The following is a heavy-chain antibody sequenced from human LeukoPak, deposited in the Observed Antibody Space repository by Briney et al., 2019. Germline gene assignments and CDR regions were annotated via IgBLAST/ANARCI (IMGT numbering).Heavy chain of an antibody. Sequence: GGSLRLSCAASGFTFSSYAMSWVRQAPGKGLEWVSAISGSGGSTYYADSVKGRFTISRDNSKNTLYLQMNSLRAEDTAVYYCARDGGSVVPADTFDYWGQGTLVTVSS. CDR2: ISGSGGST. V-gene: IGHV3-23*01. CDR1: GFTFSSYA. D-gene: IGHD2-2*01. J-gene: IGHJ4*02. CDR3: ARDGGSVVPADTFDY.